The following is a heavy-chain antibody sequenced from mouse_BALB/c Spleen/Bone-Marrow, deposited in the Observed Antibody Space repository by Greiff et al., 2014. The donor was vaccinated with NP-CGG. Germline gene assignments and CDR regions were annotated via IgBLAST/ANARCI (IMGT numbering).Heavy chain of an antibody. V-gene: IGHV14-3*02. D-gene: IGHD1-1*01. J-gene: IGHJ3*01. CDR3: AAYYYGSSQFAY. CDR2: IDPANGNT. Sequence: VHVKQSGAELVEPGASVKLSCTASGFNIKDTYMHWVKQRPEQGLEWIGRIDPANGNTKYDPEFQGKATITADTSSDTAYLQLSSLTSEDTAVYYCAAYYYGSSQFAYWGQGTLVTVSA. CDR1: GFNIKDTY.